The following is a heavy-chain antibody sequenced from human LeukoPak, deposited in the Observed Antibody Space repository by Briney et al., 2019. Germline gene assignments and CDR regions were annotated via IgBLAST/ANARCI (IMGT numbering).Heavy chain of an antibody. CDR3: ARSNSEYGDAFDI. CDR2: MNPNSGNT. J-gene: IGHJ3*02. D-gene: IGHD4-17*01. Sequence: ASVKVSCKASGYTFTSYDINAVRQATGQGLEWMGWMNPNSGNTGYAQKFQGRVTMTRNTSISTAYMELSSLRSEDTAVYYCARSNSEYGDAFDIWGQGTMVTVSS. CDR1: GYTFTSYD. V-gene: IGHV1-8*01.